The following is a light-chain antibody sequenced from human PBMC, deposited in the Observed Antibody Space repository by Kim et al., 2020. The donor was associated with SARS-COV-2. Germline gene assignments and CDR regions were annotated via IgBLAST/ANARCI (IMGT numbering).Light chain of an antibody. CDR1: GLGDKF. V-gene: IGLV3-1*01. J-gene: IGLJ3*02. CDR3: QAWDSSAGV. Sequence: VSPGQTATIPFCGSGLGDKFAFWYQQKPGRSPVLFIYQDTRRPSGIPERFSGSDSGNTATLTISGTQAMDAADYYCQAWDSSAGVFGGGTQLTVL. CDR2: QDT.